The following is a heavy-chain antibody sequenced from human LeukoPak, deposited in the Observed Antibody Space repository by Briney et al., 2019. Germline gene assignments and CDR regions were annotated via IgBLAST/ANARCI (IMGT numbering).Heavy chain of an antibody. V-gene: IGHV1-8*02. J-gene: IGHJ4*02. CDR3: ARKWELHLDY. CDR2: INPNSGGT. CDR1: GYTFTSYD. Sequence: GASVKVSCKASGYTFTSYDINWVRQAPGQGLEWMGWINPNSGGTSFAQKFQGRVTMTRDMSTSTVYMELSSLRSEDTAVYYCARKWELHLDYWGQGTLVTVSS. D-gene: IGHD4-23*01.